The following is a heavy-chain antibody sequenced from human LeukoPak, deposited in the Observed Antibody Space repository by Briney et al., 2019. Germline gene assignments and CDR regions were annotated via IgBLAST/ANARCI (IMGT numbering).Heavy chain of an antibody. Sequence: SETLCLTCTVSGGSINNYYWSWIRQPPGKGLEWIGSINYSGSTNYNPSLKSRVTISVDTSKNQFSLKLNSVTAADTAVYYCVRVSGSNPYYFDYWGQGTLVTASS. CDR1: GGSINNYY. J-gene: IGHJ4*02. D-gene: IGHD4-23*01. CDR2: INYSGST. V-gene: IGHV4-59*08. CDR3: VRVSGSNPYYFDY.